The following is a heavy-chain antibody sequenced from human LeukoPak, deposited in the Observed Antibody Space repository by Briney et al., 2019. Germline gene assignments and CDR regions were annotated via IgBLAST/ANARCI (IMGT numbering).Heavy chain of an antibody. CDR3: ARDQVNGDYDFWGGYYYYYMDV. J-gene: IGHJ6*03. CDR2: ISSSSSYI. Sequence: GGSLRLSCAASGFTFSSYWISWVRQAPGKGLEWVSSISSSSSYIYYADSVKGRFTISRDNAKNSLYLQMNSLRAEDTAVYYCARDQVNGDYDFWGGYYYYYMDVWGKGTTVTVSS. V-gene: IGHV3-21*01. D-gene: IGHD4-17*01. CDR1: GFTFSSYW.